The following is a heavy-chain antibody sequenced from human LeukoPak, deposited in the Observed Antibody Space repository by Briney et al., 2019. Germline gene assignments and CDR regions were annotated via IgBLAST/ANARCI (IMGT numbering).Heavy chain of an antibody. CDR3: ARDPGGSYWYFDH. CDR1: GGSLNNYY. D-gene: IGHD1-26*01. CDR2: IYYSGST. Sequence: SETLSLTCTVSGGSLNNYYWSWIRQPPGKGLEWIGYIYYSGSTNYNPSLKSRVTISLDTSQNQFSLKLSSVTAADTAMYYCARDPGGSYWYFDHWGQGTLVTVSS. V-gene: IGHV4-59*01. J-gene: IGHJ4*02.